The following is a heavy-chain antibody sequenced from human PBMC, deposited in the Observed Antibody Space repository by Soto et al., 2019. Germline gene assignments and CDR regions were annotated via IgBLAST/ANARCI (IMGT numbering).Heavy chain of an antibody. CDR3: ARDPLQRHYYYYGMDV. CDR1: GDSVSSNSAA. Sequence: SQTLSLTCAISGDSVSSNSAAWNWIRQSPSRGLEWLGRTYYRSKWYNDYAVSVKSRITINPDTSKNQFFLQLNSVTPEDTAVYYCARDPLQRHYYYYGMDVWGQGTTVTVSS. V-gene: IGHV6-1*01. CDR2: TYYRSKWYN. D-gene: IGHD4-4*01. J-gene: IGHJ6*02.